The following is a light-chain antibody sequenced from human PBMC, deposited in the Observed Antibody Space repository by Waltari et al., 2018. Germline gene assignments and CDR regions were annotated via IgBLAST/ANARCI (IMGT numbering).Light chain of an antibody. Sequence: QSVLTQPPSASGTPGQRVTISCSGSNSNIVSTIVNWYPLLSGVAPKLLIYSDNQRPQRVPDRFSGYRAGNSASLAIRGLQSEDEADYYCAAWDDSLNVIFGGGTKLTVL. J-gene: IGLJ2*01. V-gene: IGLV1-44*01. CDR3: AAWDDSLNVI. CDR2: SDN. CDR1: NSNIVSTI.